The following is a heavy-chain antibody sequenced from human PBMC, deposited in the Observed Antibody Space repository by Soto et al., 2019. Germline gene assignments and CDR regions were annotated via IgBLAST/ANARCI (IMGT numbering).Heavy chain of an antibody. CDR2: IYYSGST. CDR1: GGSISSYY. CDR3: ARRYGASFDY. D-gene: IGHD4-17*01. J-gene: IGHJ4*02. V-gene: IGHV4-59*01. Sequence: SETLSLTCTVSGGSISSYYWSWIRQPPGKGLELIGYIYYSGSTNYNPSLKSRVTISVDTSKNQFSLKLSSVTAADTAVYYCARRYGASFDYWGQGTLVTVSS.